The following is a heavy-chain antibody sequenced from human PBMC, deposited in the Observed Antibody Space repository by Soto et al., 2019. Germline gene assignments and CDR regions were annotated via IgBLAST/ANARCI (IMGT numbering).Heavy chain of an antibody. CDR2: SSGSGSGGST. J-gene: IGHJ4*02. CDR1: GFTFTNYA. Sequence: EVQLLESGGGLVQPGGSLRLSCAASGFTFTNYAMTWVRQAPGKGLEWVSISSGSGSGGSTNYADSVKGRFTISRDNSKNPLYLQMNSLRVEDTAVYYCAKDRDDYRISVFDYWGQGTLVTVSS. D-gene: IGHD4-4*01. CDR3: AKDRDDYRISVFDY. V-gene: IGHV3-23*01.